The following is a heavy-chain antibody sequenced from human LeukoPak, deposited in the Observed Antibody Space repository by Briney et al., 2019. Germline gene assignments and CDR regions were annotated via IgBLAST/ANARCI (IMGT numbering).Heavy chain of an antibody. CDR3: ARDHYGDYYYYYGMDV. CDR1: GFTFSSYE. J-gene: IGHJ6*02. V-gene: IGHV3-48*03. CDR2: ISSSGSTI. Sequence: GGSLRLSCAASGFTFSSYEMNWVRQAPGKGLEWVSYISSSGSTIYYADSVKGRFTISRDNAKNSLYLQMNSLRDEDTAVYYCARDHYGDYYYYYGMDVWGQGTTVTVSS. D-gene: IGHD4-17*01.